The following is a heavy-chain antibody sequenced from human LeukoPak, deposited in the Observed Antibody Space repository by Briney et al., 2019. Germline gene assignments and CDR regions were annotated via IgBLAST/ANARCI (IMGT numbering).Heavy chain of an antibody. J-gene: IGHJ4*02. CDR1: GFTFSSYA. CDR3: VKDKWLSY. D-gene: IGHD5-12*01. CDR2: ISYNGSNK. Sequence: GGSLRLSCAASGFTFSSYAMHWVRQAPGKGLEWVAVISYNGSNKYYADSVKGRFTISRDNSKNTLYLQMKSLRAEDTAVYYCVKDKWLSYWGQGTLVAASS. V-gene: IGHV3-30*04.